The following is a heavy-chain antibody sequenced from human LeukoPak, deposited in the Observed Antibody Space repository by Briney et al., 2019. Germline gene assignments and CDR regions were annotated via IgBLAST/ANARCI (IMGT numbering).Heavy chain of an antibody. CDR2: IIPIFGTA. V-gene: IGHV1-69*13. CDR1: GGTFSSYA. D-gene: IGHD3-22*01. CDR3: ARADSLFRSRYYYGMDV. Sequence: GASVNVSCKASGGTFSSYAISWERQAPGQGLEWMGGIIPIFGTANYAQKFQGRVTITADESTSTAYMELSSLRSEDTAVYYCARADSLFRSRYYYGMDVWGQGTTVTVSS. J-gene: IGHJ6*02.